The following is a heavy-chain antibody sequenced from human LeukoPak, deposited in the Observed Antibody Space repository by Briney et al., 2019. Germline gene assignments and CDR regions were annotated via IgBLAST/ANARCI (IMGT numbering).Heavy chain of an antibody. CDR1: GFTFGSYS. CDR2: ISSLSGTR. D-gene: IGHD1-26*01. CDR3: ARDQGGSYSY. Sequence: GGSLRLSCAASGFTFGSYSMNWVRQAPGKGLEWVSFISSLSGTREYADSVRGRFTISRDNAKNSLYLQMNSLRAEDTAVYYCARDQGGSYSYWGQGTLVTVSS. J-gene: IGHJ4*02. V-gene: IGHV3-48*01.